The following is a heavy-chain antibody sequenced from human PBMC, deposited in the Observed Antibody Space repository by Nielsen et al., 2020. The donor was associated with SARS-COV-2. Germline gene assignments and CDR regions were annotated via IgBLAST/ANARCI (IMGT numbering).Heavy chain of an antibody. Sequence: WIRQPPGKGLEWIGSIYSRGCTYFNTPLKSRVTISIDMSNNQFSLKLTSVTAADTAVYYCARDLATRNFDYWGLGTLVTVSS. CDR2: IYSRGCT. J-gene: IGHJ4*02. D-gene: IGHD3-3*02. CDR3: ARDLATRNFDY. V-gene: IGHV4-39*07.